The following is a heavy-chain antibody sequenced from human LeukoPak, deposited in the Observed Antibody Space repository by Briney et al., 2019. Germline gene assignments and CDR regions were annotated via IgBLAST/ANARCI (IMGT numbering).Heavy chain of an antibody. V-gene: IGHV4-59*01. CDR1: GGSISSYY. Sequence: SETLSLTCTVSGGSISSYYWSWIRQPPGKGLEWIGYIYYSGSTNYNPSLKSRVTISVDTSKNQFSLKLSSVTAADTAVYYCARSSIAARLLDYWGQGTLVTVSS. CDR3: ARSSIAARLLDY. CDR2: IYYSGST. D-gene: IGHD6-6*01. J-gene: IGHJ4*02.